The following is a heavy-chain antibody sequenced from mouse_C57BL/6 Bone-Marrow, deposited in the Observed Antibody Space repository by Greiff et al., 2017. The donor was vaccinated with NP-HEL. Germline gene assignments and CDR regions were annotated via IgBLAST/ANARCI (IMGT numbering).Heavy chain of an antibody. CDR2: IYPGSGNT. D-gene: IGHD1-1*01. CDR3: ARPYGGY. Sequence: VQLQESGPELVKPGASVKISCKASCYSFTSYYIHWVKQRPGQGLEWIGWIYPGSGNTKYNEKFKGKATLTADTSSSTAYMQLSSLTSEDSAVYYCARPYGGYWGQGTTLTVSS. V-gene: IGHV1-66*01. J-gene: IGHJ2*01. CDR1: CYSFTSYY.